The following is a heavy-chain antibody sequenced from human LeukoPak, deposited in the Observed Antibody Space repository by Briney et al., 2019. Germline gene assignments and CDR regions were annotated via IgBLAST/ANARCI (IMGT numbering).Heavy chain of an antibody. V-gene: IGHV1-2*06. J-gene: IGHJ4*02. D-gene: IGHD4-11*01. CDR2: INPNSGGT. Sequence: ASVKVSCKASGYTFTGYYMHWVRQAPGQGLEWKGRINPNSGGTNYAQKFQGRVTMTRDTSISTAYMELSRLRSDDTAVYYCARATGYYFDYWGQGNLVTVSS. CDR3: ARATGYYFDY. CDR1: GYTFTGYY.